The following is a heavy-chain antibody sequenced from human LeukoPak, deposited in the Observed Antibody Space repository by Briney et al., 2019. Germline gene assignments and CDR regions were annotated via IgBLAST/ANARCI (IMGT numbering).Heavy chain of an antibody. D-gene: IGHD3-22*01. CDR3: AKAGYYESSGYSDAFDI. CDR2: ISGSGGST. V-gene: IGHV3-23*01. Sequence: PGGSLRLSCAASGFTFSSYAMSWVRQAPGKGLEWVSVISGSGGSTYYADSVKGRFTISRDNSKNTQYLQMNSLRAEDTAVYYCAKAGYYESSGYSDAFDIWGQGTVVTVSS. J-gene: IGHJ3*02. CDR1: GFTFSSYA.